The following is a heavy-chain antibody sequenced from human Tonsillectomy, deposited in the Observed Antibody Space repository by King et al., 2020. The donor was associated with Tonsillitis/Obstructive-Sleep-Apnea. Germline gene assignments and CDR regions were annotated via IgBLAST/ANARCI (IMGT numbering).Heavy chain of an antibody. Sequence: QLVQSEGGLVQPGGSLRLSCAASGFTFSSYAMNWVRQAPGKGLEWVSAISGSVGSTYYADSVKGRFTISRDHSKNTMYLQMNSLRAEDTAVYYCAKGTFNGSGNWFDPWGQGILVTVSS. D-gene: IGHD3-10*01. CDR1: GFTFSSYA. V-gene: IGHV3-23*04. J-gene: IGHJ5*02. CDR3: AKGTFNGSGNWFDP. CDR2: ISGSVGST.